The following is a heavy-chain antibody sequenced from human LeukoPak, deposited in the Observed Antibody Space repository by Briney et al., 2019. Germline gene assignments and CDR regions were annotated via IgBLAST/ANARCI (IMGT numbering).Heavy chain of an antibody. J-gene: IGHJ4*02. V-gene: IGHV4-34*01. Sequence: SETLSLTCAVYGGSFSGYYWSWIRQPPGKGLEWTGEINHSGSTNYNPSLKSRVTISVDTSTNKSSLKLSSVTAADTAVFYCASSPAAAGRGAWFDYWGQGTLVTVSS. CDR2: INHSGST. CDR1: GGSFSGYY. CDR3: ASSPAAAGRGAWFDY. D-gene: IGHD2-2*01.